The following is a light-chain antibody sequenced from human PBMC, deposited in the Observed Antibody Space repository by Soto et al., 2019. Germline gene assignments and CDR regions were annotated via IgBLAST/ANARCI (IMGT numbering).Light chain of an antibody. J-gene: IGKJ2*01. CDR3: QQYDNWPPYT. CDR2: GVS. V-gene: IGKV3-15*01. Sequence: EIVMTQSPATLSVSPGERATLSCRASQSISRNLAWYQHRPGRAPRLLIYGVSTRAAGIPARFSGSGSETEFTLTISSLQSEDFAVYYCQQYDNWPPYTFGQGTKVDIK. CDR1: QSISRN.